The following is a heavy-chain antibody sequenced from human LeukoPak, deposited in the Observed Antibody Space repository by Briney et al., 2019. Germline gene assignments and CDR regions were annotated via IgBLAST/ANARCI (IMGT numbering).Heavy chain of an antibody. V-gene: IGHV4-39*07. CDR1: GGSISSSSFY. Sequence: SETLSLTCTVSGGSISSSSFYWGWIRQPPGKGLEWIGSIYYSGSTYYNPSLKSRVTISVDTSKNQFSLKLSSVTAADTAVYYCARSGATVKGGYFDYWGQGTLVTVSS. CDR3: ARSGATVKGGYFDY. J-gene: IGHJ4*02. CDR2: IYYSGST. D-gene: IGHD5-18*01.